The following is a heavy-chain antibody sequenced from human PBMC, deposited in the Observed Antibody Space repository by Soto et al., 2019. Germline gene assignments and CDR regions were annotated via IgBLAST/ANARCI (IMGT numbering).Heavy chain of an antibody. CDR2: IVVGSGNT. V-gene: IGHV1-58*02. CDR3: AAKVNDFWSGYPRGFDP. CDR1: GFTFTSSA. D-gene: IGHD3-3*01. J-gene: IGHJ5*02. Sequence: ASVKVSCKASGFTFTSSAMQWVRQARGQRLEWIGWIVVGSGNTNYAQKFQERVTITRDMSTSTAYMELSSLRSEDTAVYYCAAKVNDFWSGYPRGFDPWGQGTLVTVS.